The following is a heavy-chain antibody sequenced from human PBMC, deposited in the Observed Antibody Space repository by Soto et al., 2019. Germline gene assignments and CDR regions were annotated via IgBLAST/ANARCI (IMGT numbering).Heavy chain of an antibody. D-gene: IGHD1-26*01. CDR3: ARSAANYPYSGRYYFAY. Sequence: SETLSLSCTVSGGSISSYYWSWIRQPPGKGLEWIGYIYYSGSTNYNPSLKSRVTISVDTSKNQSSLKLSSVTAADTAVYYCARSAANYPYSGRYYFAYWGQGTLVTVSS. V-gene: IGHV4-59*01. CDR2: IYYSGST. CDR1: GGSISSYY. J-gene: IGHJ4*02.